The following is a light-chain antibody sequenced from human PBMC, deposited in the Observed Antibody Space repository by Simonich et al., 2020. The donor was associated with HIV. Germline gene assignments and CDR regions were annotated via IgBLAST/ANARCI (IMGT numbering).Light chain of an antibody. CDR2: AAS. CDR1: QSISSY. CDR3: QQSYSTPLT. Sequence: DIQMTQSPSSLSASVGDRLTITCRAIQSISSYLNWYQQKPGKAPKLLIDAASSLQSGVPSRFSGSGSGTDFTLTISSLQPEDFATYYCQQSYSTPLTFGGGTKVEIK. V-gene: IGKV1-39*01. J-gene: IGKJ4*01.